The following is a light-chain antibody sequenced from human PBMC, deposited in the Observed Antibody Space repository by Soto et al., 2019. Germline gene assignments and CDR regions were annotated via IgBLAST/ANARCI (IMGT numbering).Light chain of an antibody. CDR3: LQYDTSPYT. CDR2: AAS. CDR1: QSINTW. J-gene: IGKJ2*01. Sequence: DIPMSESPSTLSASVGDRVTITCRASQSINTWLAWYQQKPGKAPKLLIYAASTLQTGVPLRFSGSRSDTEFTLTISSLQPEDFATYYCLQYDTSPYTFGQGTKVDI. V-gene: IGKV1-5*01.